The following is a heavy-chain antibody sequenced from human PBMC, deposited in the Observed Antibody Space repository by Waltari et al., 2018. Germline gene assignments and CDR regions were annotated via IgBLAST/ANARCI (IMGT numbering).Heavy chain of an antibody. Sequence: QVQLQESGPGLVKPSQTLSLTCTVSGGSISSGSYYWTWIRQPAGKGLEWIGYIYTSGSTNYNPSLKSRVTISVDTSKNQFSLKLSSVTAADTAVYYCAREAVVTLPGDAFDIWGQGTMVTVSS. D-gene: IGHD2-21*02. CDR1: GGSISSGSYY. J-gene: IGHJ3*02. CDR2: IYTSGST. V-gene: IGHV4-61*09. CDR3: AREAVVTLPGDAFDI.